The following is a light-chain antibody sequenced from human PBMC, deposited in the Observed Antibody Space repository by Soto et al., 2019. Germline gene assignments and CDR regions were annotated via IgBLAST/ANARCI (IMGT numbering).Light chain of an antibody. CDR2: EAS. Sequence: EIVLTQSPATLSLSPGERATLSCRDSQTVSSSLAWYQQKPGQAPRLLIYEASNRATGIPARFSGSGSGADFTLTISSLQPDDFATYSCQQYTPNSRTFGQGTKVEIK. CDR3: QQYTPNSRT. CDR1: QTVSSS. V-gene: IGKV3-11*01. J-gene: IGKJ1*01.